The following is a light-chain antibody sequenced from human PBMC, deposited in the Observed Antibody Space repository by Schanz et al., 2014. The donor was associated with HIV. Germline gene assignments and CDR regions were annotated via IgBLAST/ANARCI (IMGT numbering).Light chain of an antibody. CDR3: ISYTSDTVL. CDR1: SSDVGYYND. V-gene: IGLV2-8*01. CDR2: EVN. Sequence: QSALTQPPSASGSPGQSVTISCTGTSSDVGYYNDVSWYQQHPDKAPKLLIYEVNRRPSGVPDRFSGSKSGNTASLTISGLQSEDEADYYCISYTSDTVLFGGGTKLTVL. J-gene: IGLJ2*01.